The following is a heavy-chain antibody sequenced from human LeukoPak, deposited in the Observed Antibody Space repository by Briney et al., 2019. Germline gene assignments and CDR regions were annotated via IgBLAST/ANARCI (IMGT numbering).Heavy chain of an antibody. Sequence: GGSLTLSCVAAGFTFSRFAMSWVRQAPGTGLDWVSGISGSGDGTYYADSVKGRFTISRDNSKNTLYLHMNSLRVEDTAIYYCARDQDDYNSLPPLFQHCGQGTLVTVSS. CDR3: ARDQDDYNSLPPLFQH. CDR2: ISGSGDGT. D-gene: IGHD5-24*01. CDR1: GFTFSRFA. J-gene: IGHJ1*01. V-gene: IGHV3-23*01.